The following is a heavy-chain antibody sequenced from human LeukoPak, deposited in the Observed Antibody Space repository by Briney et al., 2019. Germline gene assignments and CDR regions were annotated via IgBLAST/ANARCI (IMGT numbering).Heavy chain of an antibody. CDR1: GFTFSNFA. Sequence: GGSLRLSCAASGFTFSNFAMSWFRQAPGRGLEWVSAAGTATDTSYADSVKGRFTISRDNSKNTLYLQMNSLGAEDTAVYYCAKEGSRRRFDFDSWGQGTLVTVSS. D-gene: IGHD3-16*01. V-gene: IGHV3-23*01. CDR2: AGTATDT. J-gene: IGHJ4*02. CDR3: AKEGSRRRFDFDS.